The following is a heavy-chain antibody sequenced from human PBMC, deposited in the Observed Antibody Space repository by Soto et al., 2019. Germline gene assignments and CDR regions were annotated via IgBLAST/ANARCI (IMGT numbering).Heavy chain of an antibody. Sequence: SETLSLTCSVSGDSISNSRVYWAWIRQPPGEGLEWIGSIYHTGNAYYNPSLKSRVTISVDTSKNQFSLKLTSVTAADAALYYCARDFFDSSDYTTNWFDPWGQGTLVTV. CDR2: IYHTGNA. V-gene: IGHV4-39*01. D-gene: IGHD3-22*01. CDR3: ARDFFDSSDYTTNWFDP. J-gene: IGHJ5*02. CDR1: GDSISNSRVY.